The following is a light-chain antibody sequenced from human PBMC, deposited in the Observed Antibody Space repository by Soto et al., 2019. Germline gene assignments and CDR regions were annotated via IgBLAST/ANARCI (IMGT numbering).Light chain of an antibody. Sequence: IVLTQSPSTLSLSPGERATLSCRASQSISNYVAWYQQKPGQSPRLLIYGASARATGIPARFSGSGSGTEFTLTISSLQSEDFALYYCQQYNNWPITFGQGTRLEIK. CDR1: QSISNY. CDR2: GAS. J-gene: IGKJ5*01. CDR3: QQYNNWPIT. V-gene: IGKV3-15*01.